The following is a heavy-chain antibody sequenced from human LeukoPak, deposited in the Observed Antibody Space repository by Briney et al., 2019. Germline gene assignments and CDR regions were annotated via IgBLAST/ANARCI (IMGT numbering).Heavy chain of an antibody. CDR3: ATIPMVRGIIVDY. Sequence: GASVKVSCKVSGHTFTELSKYWVREAPGKGLEWKGGFDPEPGETVYAQKFHGRVSMTEDTSTDTAYMELSSLKSEDTAMYYCATIPMVRGIIVDYWGQGTLITVSS. CDR2: FDPEPGET. D-gene: IGHD3-10*01. V-gene: IGHV1-24*01. J-gene: IGHJ4*02. CDR1: GHTFTELS.